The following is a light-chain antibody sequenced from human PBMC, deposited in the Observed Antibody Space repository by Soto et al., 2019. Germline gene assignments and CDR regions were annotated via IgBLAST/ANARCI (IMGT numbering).Light chain of an antibody. J-gene: IGKJ2*01. CDR3: QQFNNWPPYT. CDR1: QSVGSN. Sequence: EIVMTQSPDTLSVSPGDRVTLSCRASQSVGSNLAWYQQKPGQAPRLLIYGASTRTAGLPARFSGSGSGTDFTLTISSLQSEDFAVYYCQQFNNWPPYTFGQGTKLEIK. CDR2: GAS. V-gene: IGKV3-15*01.